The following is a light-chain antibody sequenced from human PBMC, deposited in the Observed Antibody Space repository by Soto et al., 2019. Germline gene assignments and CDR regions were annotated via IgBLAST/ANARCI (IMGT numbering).Light chain of an antibody. V-gene: IGKV3-15*01. CDR1: QSVSSN. CDR3: XQYNNWPPFT. J-gene: IGKJ3*01. Sequence: EIVMTQSPATLSVSPGERATLSCRASQSVSSNLAWYQQKPGQPPRLLIYGASTRATGIPDRFSGSGSGTXXXXXXSXXXSEXFAXYYCXQYNNWPPFTFGPGTKVDIK. CDR2: GAS.